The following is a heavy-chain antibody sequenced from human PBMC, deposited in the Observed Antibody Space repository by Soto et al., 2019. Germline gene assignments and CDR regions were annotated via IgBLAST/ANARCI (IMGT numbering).Heavy chain of an antibody. Sequence: AAVKVSCKASGYTFTSYGISWVRQAPGQGLEWMGWISAYNGNTNYAQKLQGRVTMTTDTSTSTAYMELRSLRSDDTAVYYCARDYDYYYYYGMDVWGQGTTVTV. CDR1: GYTFTSYG. V-gene: IGHV1-18*01. CDR2: ISAYNGNT. CDR3: ARDYDYYYYYGMDV. D-gene: IGHD3-16*01. J-gene: IGHJ6*02.